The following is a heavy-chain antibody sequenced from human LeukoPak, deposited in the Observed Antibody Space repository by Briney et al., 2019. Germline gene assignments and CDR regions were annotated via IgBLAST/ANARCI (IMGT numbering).Heavy chain of an antibody. V-gene: IGHV3-9*01. D-gene: IGHD4-4*01. CDR1: GFTFDDYA. CDR2: ISWNSGSI. J-gene: IGHJ4*02. CDR3: VKARRNLYFDY. Sequence: PGRSLRLSCAASGFTFDDYAMHWVRQAPGKGLEWVSGISWNSGSIHYADSVKGRFTISRDNAKNSLYLEMNSLRPEDTALYYCVKARRNLYFDYWGQGTLVTVSS.